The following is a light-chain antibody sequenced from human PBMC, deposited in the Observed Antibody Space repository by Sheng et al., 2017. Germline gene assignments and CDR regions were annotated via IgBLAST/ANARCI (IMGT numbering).Light chain of an antibody. Sequence: QSALTQPASVSASPGQSVIISCTGTSNDVGGYKHVSWYQQHPGKVPKLMIYDVDNRPSGISNRFSGSKSGNTASLTISGLQADDEADYYCSSYTTSGTLWVFGGGTELTLL. CDR3: SSYTTSGTLWV. CDR2: DVD. V-gene: IGLV2-14*03. J-gene: IGLJ3*02. CDR1: SNDVGGYKH.